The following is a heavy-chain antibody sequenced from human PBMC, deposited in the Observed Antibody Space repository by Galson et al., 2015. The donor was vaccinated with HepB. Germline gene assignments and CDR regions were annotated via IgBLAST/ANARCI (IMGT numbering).Heavy chain of an antibody. V-gene: IGHV3-21*01. CDR2: ISSSSSYI. CDR3: ARLLDCGGDCYSGGAFDI. CDR1: GFTFSSYS. J-gene: IGHJ3*02. Sequence: SLRLSCAASGFTFSSYSMNWVRQAPGKGLEWVSSISSSSSYIYYADSVKGRFTISRDNAKNSLYLQMNSLRAEDTAVYYCARLLDCGGDCYSGGAFDIWGQGTMVTVSS. D-gene: IGHD2-21*02.